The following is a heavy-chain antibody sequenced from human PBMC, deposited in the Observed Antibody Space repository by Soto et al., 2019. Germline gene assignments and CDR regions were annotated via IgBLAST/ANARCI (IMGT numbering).Heavy chain of an antibody. CDR2: IYHSGST. CDR1: GGSISSTNW. D-gene: IGHD6-13*01. CDR3: ARVIATAVHWFDP. Sequence: PSETLSLTCAVSGGSISSTNWWSWVRQPPGKGLDWIGDIYHSGSTNYNPSLKSRVTISVDKSKNQFSLKLSSVTAADTAVYYCARVIATAVHWFDPWGQGTLVT. V-gene: IGHV4-4*02. J-gene: IGHJ5*02.